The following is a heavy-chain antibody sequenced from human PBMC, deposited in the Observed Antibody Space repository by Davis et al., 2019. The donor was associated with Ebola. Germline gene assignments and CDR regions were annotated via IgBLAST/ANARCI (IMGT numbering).Heavy chain of an antibody. D-gene: IGHD4-17*01. CDR1: GGAISRYY. V-gene: IGHV4-59*01. Sequence: SETLSLTCTVSGGAISRYYWSWIRQPPGKGLEWIGYIYYSGSTNYNPSLKSRVTISVDTSKNQFSLKLSSVTAADTAVYYCARGDYGDYNDYWGQGTLVTVSS. CDR3: ARGDYGDYNDY. CDR2: IYYSGST. J-gene: IGHJ4*02.